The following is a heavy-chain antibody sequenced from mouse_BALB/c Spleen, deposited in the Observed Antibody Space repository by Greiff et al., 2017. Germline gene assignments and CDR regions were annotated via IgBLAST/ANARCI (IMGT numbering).Heavy chain of an antibody. CDR3: ARVGYRYDTWFAY. D-gene: IGHD2-14*01. Sequence: EVQLQESGPELVKPGASVKMSCKASGYTFTSYVMHWVKQKPGQGLEWIGYINPYNDGTKYNEKFKGKATLTSDKSSSTAYMELSSLTSEDSAVYYCARVGYRYDTWFAYWGQGTLVTVSA. J-gene: IGHJ3*01. CDR1: GYTFTSYV. CDR2: INPYNDGT. V-gene: IGHV1-14*01.